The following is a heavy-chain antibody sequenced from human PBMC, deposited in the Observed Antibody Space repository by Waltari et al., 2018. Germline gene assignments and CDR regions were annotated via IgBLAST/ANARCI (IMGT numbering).Heavy chain of an antibody. CDR3: ARCPDEYNYYYMEV. J-gene: IGHJ6*03. Sequence: QVQLVESGGGVVQPGKSLRLSCAGSGFGFSGFVIHWVRQAPGKGLEWVAIIWFDGSKIYYADSVKGRFTISRDNSRNTVYLQMNSLRPEDSGVYYCARCPDEYNYYYMEVWGRGTTVSVSS. CDR2: IWFDGSKI. V-gene: IGHV3-33*08. CDR1: GFGFSGFV.